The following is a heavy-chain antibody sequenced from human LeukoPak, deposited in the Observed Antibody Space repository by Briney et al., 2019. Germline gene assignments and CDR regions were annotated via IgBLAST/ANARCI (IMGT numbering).Heavy chain of an antibody. CDR1: GYTFTSYY. D-gene: IGHD2-21*02. Sequence: GASVKVSCKASGYTFTSYYMHWVRQAPGQGLEWMGIINPSGGSTSYAQKFQGRVTMTRDMSTSTVYMELSSLRSEDTAVYYCARDMAYCGGDCYPNAFDIWGQGTMVTVSS. J-gene: IGHJ3*02. CDR3: ARDMAYCGGDCYPNAFDI. CDR2: INPSGGST. V-gene: IGHV1-46*01.